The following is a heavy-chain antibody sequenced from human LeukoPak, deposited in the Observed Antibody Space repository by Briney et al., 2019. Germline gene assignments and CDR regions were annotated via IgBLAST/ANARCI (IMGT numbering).Heavy chain of an antibody. Sequence: SETLSLTCTVSGGSINSNFWSWIRQPPGKGLEWIGHIYYSGSTNFNPSLKSRVTLSLDTSKNQFSLKLISVTAADTAVYYCARGAGKYYFHGMDVWGQGTTVTVSS. CDR3: ARGAGKYYFHGMDV. J-gene: IGHJ6*02. CDR1: GGSINSNF. V-gene: IGHV4-59*01. CDR2: IYYSGST.